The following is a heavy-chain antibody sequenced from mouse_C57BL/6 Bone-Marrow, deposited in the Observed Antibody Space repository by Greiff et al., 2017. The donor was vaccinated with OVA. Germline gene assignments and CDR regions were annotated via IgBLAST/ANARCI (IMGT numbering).Heavy chain of an antibody. Sequence: VQLQQSGAELARPGASVKLSCKASGYTFTSYGISWVKQRTGQGLEWIGEIYPRSGNTYYTEKFKGKATLTADKSSSTAYMELRSLTSEDSAVYFCARDLPYWYFDVWGTGTTVTVSS. D-gene: IGHD5-1*01. CDR3: ARDLPYWYFDV. CDR1: GYTFTSYG. J-gene: IGHJ1*03. CDR2: IYPRSGNT. V-gene: IGHV1-81*01.